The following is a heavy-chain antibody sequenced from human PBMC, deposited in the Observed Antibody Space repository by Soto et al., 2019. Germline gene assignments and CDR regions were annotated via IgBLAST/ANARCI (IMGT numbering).Heavy chain of an antibody. J-gene: IGHJ3*01. V-gene: IGHV3-21*01. CDR1: GFTFSTYC. CDR2: ISATSTYI. CDR3: VRDFSRIVGATADAFDV. Sequence: EVQLVESEGGLVKAGGSLRLSCAASGFTFSTYCMNWVRQAPGKGLEWVSSISATSTYIYYADSVKGRFSISRDNAKNSLYLQINSLRAEDTAVYYCVRDFSRIVGATADAFDVWGQGTMVTVSS. D-gene: IGHD1-26*01.